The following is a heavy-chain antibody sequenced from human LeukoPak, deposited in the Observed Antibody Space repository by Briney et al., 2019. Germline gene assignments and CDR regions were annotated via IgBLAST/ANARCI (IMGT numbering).Heavy chain of an antibody. J-gene: IGHJ4*02. CDR2: ISGSGGST. Sequence: PGGSLRLSCAASGXTFSSYAMSWVRQAPGKGQEWVSAISGSGGSTYYADSVKGRFTISRDNSKNTLYLQMNSLRAEDTAVYYCAKGIAAAGTRPPRYFDYWGQGTLVTVSS. CDR1: GXTFSSYA. D-gene: IGHD6-13*01. V-gene: IGHV3-23*01. CDR3: AKGIAAAGTRPPRYFDY.